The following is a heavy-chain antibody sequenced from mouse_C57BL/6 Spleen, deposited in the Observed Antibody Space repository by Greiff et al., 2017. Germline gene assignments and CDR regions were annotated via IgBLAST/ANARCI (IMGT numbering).Heavy chain of an antibody. CDR3: ASEENYYGSSYDY. Sequence: QVQLQQPGAELVRPGSSVKLSCKASGYTFTSYWMDWVKQRPGQGLEWIGNIYPSDSETHYNQKFKDKATLTVDKSSSPAYMKLSSLTSEDSAVYYCASEENYYGSSYDYWGQGTTLTVSS. CDR2: IYPSDSET. D-gene: IGHD1-1*01. J-gene: IGHJ2*01. CDR1: GYTFTSYW. V-gene: IGHV1-61*01.